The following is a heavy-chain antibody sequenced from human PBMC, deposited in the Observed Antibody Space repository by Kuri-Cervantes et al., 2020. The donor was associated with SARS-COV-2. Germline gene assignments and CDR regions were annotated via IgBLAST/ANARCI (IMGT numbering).Heavy chain of an antibody. CDR1: GFTFSDYS. CDR3: ARAVSGGNPHYGF. D-gene: IGHD4-23*01. J-gene: IGHJ4*02. CDR2: IKSDGSST. Sequence: GGSLRLSCAVSGFTFSDYSMHWVRQGPGRGLVWVSRIKSDGSSTSYADSVEGRFTISRDNAKNTLYLQMNSLRAEDTAVYYCARAVSGGNPHYGFWGQGALVTVSS. V-gene: IGHV3-74*01.